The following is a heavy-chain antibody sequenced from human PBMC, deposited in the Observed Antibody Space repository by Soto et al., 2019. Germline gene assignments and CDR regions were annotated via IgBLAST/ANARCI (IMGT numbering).Heavy chain of an antibody. CDR2: IYYSGST. V-gene: IGHV4-30-4*01. J-gene: IGHJ4*02. CDR3: AGADDYGDYYYFDY. Sequence: SETLSLTCTVSGGSISSGDYYWSWIRQPPGKGLEWIGYIYYSGSTYYNPSLKSRVTISVDTSKNQFSLKLSSVTAADTAVYYCAGADDYGDYYYFDYWGQGTLVTVSS. D-gene: IGHD4-17*01. CDR1: GGSISSGDYY.